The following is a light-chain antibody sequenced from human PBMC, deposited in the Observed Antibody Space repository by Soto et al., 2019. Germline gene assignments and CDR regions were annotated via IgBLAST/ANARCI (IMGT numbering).Light chain of an antibody. CDR1: QTISSW. CDR2: KAS. Sequence: RMPKSPSTLSACVGERVTITCRASQTISSWLAWYQQKPGKAPKLLIYKASTLKSGVPSKFSGSGSGTDFTLTISSLQPEDFATYSFQQTYRTPLTFGGGTKVDIK. CDR3: QQTYRTPLT. J-gene: IGKJ4*01. V-gene: IGKV1-5*03.